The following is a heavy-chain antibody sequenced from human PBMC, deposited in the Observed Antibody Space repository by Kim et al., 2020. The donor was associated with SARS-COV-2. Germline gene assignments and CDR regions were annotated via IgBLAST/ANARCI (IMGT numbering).Heavy chain of an antibody. CDR3: TRGSYY. D-gene: IGHD3-10*01. J-gene: IGHJ4*02. CDR2: ISGSSSTI. Sequence: GSLRLSCAASGFTFSTYSMNWVRQAPGKGLEWVSYISGSSSTIYYADSVKGRFTISRDNAENSLYLQMNSLRAEDTAVYYCTRGSYYWGQGTLVTVSS. CDR1: GFTFSTYS. V-gene: IGHV3-48*04.